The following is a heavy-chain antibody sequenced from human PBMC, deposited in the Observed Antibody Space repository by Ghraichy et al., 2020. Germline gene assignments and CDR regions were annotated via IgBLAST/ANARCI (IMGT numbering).Heavy chain of an antibody. J-gene: IGHJ5*02. V-gene: IGHV4-34*01. CDR3: ARGTHFDSSGSSPPWFDP. D-gene: IGHD3-22*01. Sequence: SETLSLTCAVYGGSFSGYYWSWIRQPPGKGLEWIGEINHSGSTNYNPSLKSRVTISVDTSKNQFSLKLSSVTAADTAVYYCARGTHFDSSGSSPPWFDPWGQGTLVTVSS. CDR2: INHSGST. CDR1: GGSFSGYY.